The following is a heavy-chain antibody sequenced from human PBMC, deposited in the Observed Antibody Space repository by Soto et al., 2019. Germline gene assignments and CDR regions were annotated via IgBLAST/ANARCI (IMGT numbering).Heavy chain of an antibody. CDR1: GFTFSNAW. J-gene: IGHJ4*02. Sequence: PGGSLRLSCAASGFTFSNAWMNWVRQALGKGLEWVGRIKSKTDGGTTDYAAPVKGRFTISRDDSKNTLYLQMNSLKTEDTAVYYCTTVGGRYYDSSGYYPPGYWGQGTLVTVSS. V-gene: IGHV3-15*07. CDR2: IKSKTDGGTT. CDR3: TTVGGRYYDSSGYYPPGY. D-gene: IGHD3-22*01.